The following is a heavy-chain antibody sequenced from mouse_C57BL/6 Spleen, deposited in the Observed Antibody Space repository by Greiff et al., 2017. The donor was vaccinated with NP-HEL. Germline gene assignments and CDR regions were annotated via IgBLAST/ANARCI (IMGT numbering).Heavy chain of an antibody. Sequence: VQLQQSGAELVRPGSSVKLSCKASGYTFTSYWMHWVKQRPIQGLEWIGNIDPSDSETHYNQKFKDKATLTVDKSSSTAYMQLSSLTSEDSAVYYCARWIPHYYGSSYGYFDVWGTGTTVTVSS. CDR3: ARWIPHYYGSSYGYFDV. CDR1: GYTFTSYW. D-gene: IGHD1-1*01. CDR2: IDPSDSET. V-gene: IGHV1-52*01. J-gene: IGHJ1*03.